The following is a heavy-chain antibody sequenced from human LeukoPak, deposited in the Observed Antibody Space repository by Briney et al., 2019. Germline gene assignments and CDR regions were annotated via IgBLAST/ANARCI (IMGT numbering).Heavy chain of an antibody. Sequence: GGSLRLSCAASGFTFSSYSMNWVRQAPGKGLEWVSSISTTGTYIYYADSVKGRFTISRDNAKNSLYLQMNSLRAEDTAVYYCARMGAAPSLSGDWFDPWGQGTLVTVSS. CDR1: GFTFSSYS. CDR2: ISTTGTYI. J-gene: IGHJ5*02. V-gene: IGHV3-21*01. D-gene: IGHD1-26*01. CDR3: ARMGAAPSLSGDWFDP.